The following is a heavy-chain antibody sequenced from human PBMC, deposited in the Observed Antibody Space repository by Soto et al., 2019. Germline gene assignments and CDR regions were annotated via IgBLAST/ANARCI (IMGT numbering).Heavy chain of an antibody. D-gene: IGHD3-10*01. CDR1: GLIVSTNY. J-gene: IGHJ3*02. CDR2: LYSGGST. CDR3: ARDRPGDEGDAFDI. Sequence: EVQLVETGGGLIQPGGSLRLSWAASGLIVSTNYMNWVRQAPGKGLEWVSVLYSGGSTHYAGSVKGRFIIPRDNSKNTLYLQMNSLRAEDTAVYYCARDRPGDEGDAFDIWGHGTLVTVSS. V-gene: IGHV3-53*02.